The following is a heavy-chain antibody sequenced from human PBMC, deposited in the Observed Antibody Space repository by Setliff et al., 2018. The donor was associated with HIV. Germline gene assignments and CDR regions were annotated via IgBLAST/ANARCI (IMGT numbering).Heavy chain of an antibody. D-gene: IGHD1-26*01. V-gene: IGHV4-59*11. CDR3: ARSTVGAGTSFP. CDR2: ISHSGNT. Sequence: LSLTCTVSGDSINTHYWSWIRQAPGKGLEWIGCISHSGNTNFNPYLNSRVTISVDTSKNQFSLRLTSVTAADTAIYYCARSTVGAGTSFPWGRGILVTVSS. CDR1: GDSINTHY. J-gene: IGHJ5*02.